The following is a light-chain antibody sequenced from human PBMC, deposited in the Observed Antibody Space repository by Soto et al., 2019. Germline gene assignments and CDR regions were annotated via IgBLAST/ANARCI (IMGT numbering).Light chain of an antibody. CDR3: SSYTTGSTLPWV. Sequence: QSVLTQPPSASGSPGQSVTISCTGTSSDVGAYDYVSWYQRHPGKAPKLMIYEINKRPSGVSDRFSGSKSGNTASLTIFGLQVEDEAVYYCSSYTTGSTLPWVFGTGTKVTVL. CDR2: EIN. CDR1: SSDVGAYDY. J-gene: IGLJ1*01. V-gene: IGLV2-14*01.